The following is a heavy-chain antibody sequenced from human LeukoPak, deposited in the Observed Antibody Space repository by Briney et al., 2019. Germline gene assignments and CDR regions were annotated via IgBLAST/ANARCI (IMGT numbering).Heavy chain of an antibody. Sequence: ASVKVSCKASDYTFTSYGISWVRQAPGQGLEWMGWISVYNGDTNYEQKFQGRITITADESTSTAYMELSSLRSEDTAVYYCARDLIVVVPAAIRYYYYGMDVWGQGTTVTVSS. D-gene: IGHD2-2*01. CDR2: ISVYNGDT. J-gene: IGHJ6*02. V-gene: IGHV1-18*01. CDR1: DYTFTSYG. CDR3: ARDLIVVVPAAIRYYYYGMDV.